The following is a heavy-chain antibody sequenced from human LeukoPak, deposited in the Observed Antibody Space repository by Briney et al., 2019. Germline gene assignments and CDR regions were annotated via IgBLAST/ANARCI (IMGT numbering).Heavy chain of an antibody. V-gene: IGHV4-34*01. J-gene: IGHJ4*02. CDR2: INHSGST. Sequence: SETLSLTCAVYGGSFSGYYWSWIRQPPGKGLEWIGEINHSGSTNYNPSLKSRVTISVDTSKNQFSLKLSSVTAADTAVYYCARAFQYSGSPDYWGQGTLVTVSS. CDR1: GGSFSGYY. D-gene: IGHD1-26*01. CDR3: ARAFQYSGSPDY.